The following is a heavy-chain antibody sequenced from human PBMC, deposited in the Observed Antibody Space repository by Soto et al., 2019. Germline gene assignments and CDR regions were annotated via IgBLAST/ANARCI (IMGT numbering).Heavy chain of an antibody. V-gene: IGHV1-69*02. Sequence: SVKVSCKASGGTFSSYTISWVRQAPGQGLEWMGRIIPILGIANYAQKFQGRVTTTTDKSTSTAYMELRSLRSDDTAVYYCARVLTGTVRGYYYYGMDVWGQGTTVTVSS. CDR3: ARVLTGTVRGYYYYGMDV. CDR1: GGTFSSYT. J-gene: IGHJ6*02. CDR2: IIPILGIA. D-gene: IGHD1-7*01.